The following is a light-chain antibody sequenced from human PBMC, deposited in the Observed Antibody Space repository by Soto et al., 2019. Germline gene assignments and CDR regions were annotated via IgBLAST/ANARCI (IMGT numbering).Light chain of an antibody. V-gene: IGKV1-5*01. CDR1: QSVSRW. CDR2: DAS. CDR3: QQYQNFDPPT. J-gene: IGKJ4*01. Sequence: DVQMTQSPSTLSASVGDRVTVTCRASQSVSRWVAWYQQKVGKAPKLLIFDASSLESGVPSRFSGSGNGTEFTLTIRSRHPYDAANYFCQQYQNFDPPTFGEGTKVEIK.